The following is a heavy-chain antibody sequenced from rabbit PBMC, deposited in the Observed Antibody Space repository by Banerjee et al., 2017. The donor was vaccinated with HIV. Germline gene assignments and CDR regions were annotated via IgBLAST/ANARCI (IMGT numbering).Heavy chain of an antibody. CDR3: ARDNKLSYFGL. CDR1: GFTISTSYY. CDR2: IDTGSSGNT. Sequence: QSLEESGGGLVQPEGSLALTCKASGFTISTSYYMCWVRQAPGKGLEWIGCIDTGSSGNTYYASWAKGRFTISKTSSTTVTLQMTSLTGADTATYFCARDNKLSYFGLWGPGTLVTVS. J-gene: IGHJ4*01. V-gene: IGHV1S40*01.